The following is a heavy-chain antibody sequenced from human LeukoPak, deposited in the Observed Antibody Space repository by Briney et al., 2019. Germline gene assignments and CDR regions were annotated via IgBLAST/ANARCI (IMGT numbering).Heavy chain of an antibody. J-gene: IGHJ4*02. CDR3: TTDRMEN. V-gene: IGHV3-15*01. Sequence: PGGSLRLSCAASGFTISNAWMTWVRQAPGKGLEWVGRVKRKTDGGTTDYAAPVKGRLTISRDDLKDTVYLQMNSLNNEDTAIYYCTTDRMENWGQGTLVTVSS. D-gene: IGHD2-8*01. CDR1: GFTISNAW. CDR2: VKRKTDGGTT.